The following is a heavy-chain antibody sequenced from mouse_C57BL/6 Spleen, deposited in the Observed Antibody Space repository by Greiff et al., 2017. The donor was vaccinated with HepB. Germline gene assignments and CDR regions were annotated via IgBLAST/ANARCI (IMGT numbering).Heavy chain of an antibody. J-gene: IGHJ4*01. CDR2: IDPSDSYT. Sequence: QVQLQQPGAELVMPGASVKLSCKASGYTFTSYWMHWVKQRPGQGLEWIGEIDPSDSYTNYNQKFKGKSTLTVDKSSSTAYMQLSSLTSEDSAVYYCAVGYYYGSRNYAMDYWGQGTSVTVSS. D-gene: IGHD1-1*01. V-gene: IGHV1-69*01. CDR1: GYTFTSYW. CDR3: AVGYYYGSRNYAMDY.